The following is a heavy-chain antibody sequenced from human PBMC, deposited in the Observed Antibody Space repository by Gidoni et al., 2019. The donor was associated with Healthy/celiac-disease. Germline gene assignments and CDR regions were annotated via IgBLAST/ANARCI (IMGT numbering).Heavy chain of an antibody. Sequence: EVQLLESGGGLVQPGGSLRLSCAASGFTFSSYAMSWVRQAPGKGLGWVSAISGSGGSTYYADSVKGRFTISRDNSKNTLYLQMNSLRAEDTAVYYCAKDPVGLFTVAGTFDYWGQGTLVTVSS. D-gene: IGHD6-19*01. J-gene: IGHJ4*02. CDR2: ISGSGGST. CDR3: AKDPVGLFTVAGTFDY. V-gene: IGHV3-23*01. CDR1: GFTFSSYA.